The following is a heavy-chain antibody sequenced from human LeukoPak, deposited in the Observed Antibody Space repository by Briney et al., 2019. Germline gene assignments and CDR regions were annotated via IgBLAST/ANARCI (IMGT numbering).Heavy chain of an antibody. CDR2: IYYSGST. V-gene: IGHV4-30-4*01. Sequence: PSETLSLTCTVSGGSVSSGSYYWIWIRQPPGTGPEWIGYIYYSGSTYYNPSLKSRVTISGDTSKNQFSLKVNSVTAADTAVYYCARGSWSSSIDYWGQGTLVTVSS. CDR3: ARGSWSSSIDY. J-gene: IGHJ4*02. D-gene: IGHD6-6*01. CDR1: GGSVSSGSYY.